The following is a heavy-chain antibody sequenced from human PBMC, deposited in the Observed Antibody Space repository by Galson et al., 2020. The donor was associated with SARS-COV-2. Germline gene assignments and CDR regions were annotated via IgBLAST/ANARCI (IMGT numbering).Heavy chain of an antibody. V-gene: IGHV1-18*01. CDR3: AKGEGSSLIDFYYYGMDA. CDR1: GYTFIHYG. J-gene: IGHJ6*02. D-gene: IGHD2-2*01. CDR2: ISADTGNI. Sequence: ASVKVSCKTSGYTFIHYGISWVRQAPGQGLEWMGWISADTGNIKIAQKFQDRVTLTTDKSTSTAYMDLRSLTSDDTAIYYCAKGEGSSLIDFYYYGMDAWGQGTTVIVSS.